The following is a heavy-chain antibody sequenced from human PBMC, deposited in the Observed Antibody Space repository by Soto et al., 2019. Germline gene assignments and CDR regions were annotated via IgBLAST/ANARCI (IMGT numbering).Heavy chain of an antibody. Sequence: SETLSLTCSASGDSISSVDYFWAWIRQPPGQALEYIGYIYKSATTYYNPSFESRVAISLDTSKSQFSLNVTSVTAADTAVYFCARGRYCLTGRCFPNWFDSWGQGTLVTVSS. CDR1: GDSISSVDYF. V-gene: IGHV4-30-4*01. CDR2: IYKSATT. D-gene: IGHD2-15*01. CDR3: ARGRYCLTGRCFPNWFDS. J-gene: IGHJ5*01.